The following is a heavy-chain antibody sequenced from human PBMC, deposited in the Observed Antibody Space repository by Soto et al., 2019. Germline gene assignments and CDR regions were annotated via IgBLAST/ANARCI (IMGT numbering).Heavy chain of an antibody. J-gene: IGHJ4*02. CDR3: AKEGAKMTTVTTYNFDY. D-gene: IGHD4-17*01. CDR2: ISYDGSNK. Sequence: SLRLSCAASGFTFSSYGMHWVRQAPGKGLERVAVISYDGSNKYYADSVKGRFTISRDNSKNTPYLQMNSLRAEDTAVYYCAKEGAKMTTVTTYNFDYWGQGTLVTVSS. V-gene: IGHV3-30*18. CDR1: GFTFSSYG.